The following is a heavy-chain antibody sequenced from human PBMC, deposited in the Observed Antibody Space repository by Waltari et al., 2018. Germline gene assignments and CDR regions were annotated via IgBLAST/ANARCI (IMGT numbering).Heavy chain of an antibody. Sequence: WVSSISSSSSYIYYADSVKGRFTISRDNAKNSLYLQMNSLRAEDTAVYYCARDRGVYSSSSDLGYWGQGTLVTVSS. CDR2: ISSSSSYI. V-gene: IGHV3-21*01. CDR3: ARDRGVYSSSSDLGY. J-gene: IGHJ4*02. D-gene: IGHD6-6*01.